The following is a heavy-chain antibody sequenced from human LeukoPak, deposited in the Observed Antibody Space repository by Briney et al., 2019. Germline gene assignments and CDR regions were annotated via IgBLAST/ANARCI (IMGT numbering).Heavy chain of an antibody. V-gene: IGHV4-59*01. Sequence: KASETLSLTCTVSGGSISSYYWSWIRQPPGKGLEWIGYIYYSGSTNYNPSLKSRVTISVDTSKNQFSLKLSSVTAADTAVYYCAREGGVCSGGSCSWFDPWGQGTLVTVSS. CDR3: AREGGVCSGGSCSWFDP. CDR2: IYYSGST. CDR1: GGSISSYY. D-gene: IGHD2-15*01. J-gene: IGHJ5*02.